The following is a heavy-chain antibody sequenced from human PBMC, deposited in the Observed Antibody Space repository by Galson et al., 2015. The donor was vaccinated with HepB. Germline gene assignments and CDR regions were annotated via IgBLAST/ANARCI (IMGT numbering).Heavy chain of an antibody. D-gene: IGHD2-15*01. CDR3: AKSYFYCSGGSCYSVADLFDY. Sequence: SLRLSGAASGFTFSSYAMSWVRQAPGKGLEWVSAISGSGGSTYYADSVKGRFTISRDNSKNTLYLQMNSLRAEDTAVYYCAKSYFYCSGGSCYSVADLFDYWGQGTLVTVSS. V-gene: IGHV3-23*01. CDR2: ISGSGGST. J-gene: IGHJ4*02. CDR1: GFTFSSYA.